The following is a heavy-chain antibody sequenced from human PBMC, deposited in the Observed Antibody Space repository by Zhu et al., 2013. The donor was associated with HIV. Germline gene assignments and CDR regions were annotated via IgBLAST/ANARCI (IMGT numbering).Heavy chain of an antibody. J-gene: IGHJ4*02. Sequence: QVQLVQSGAEVKKPAASVKVSCKASGYTFNNYGITWVRQAPGQGLEWMGWISAKSGNTHYAQKFQDRVTMTSDTSTNTSYMELRSLRSDDTAAYYCARVDGSFSSSSDCWGQGTLVTVSS. V-gene: IGHV1-18*01. CDR2: ISAKSGNT. CDR3: ARVDGSFSSSSDC. D-gene: IGHD2-2*01. CDR1: GYTFNNYG.